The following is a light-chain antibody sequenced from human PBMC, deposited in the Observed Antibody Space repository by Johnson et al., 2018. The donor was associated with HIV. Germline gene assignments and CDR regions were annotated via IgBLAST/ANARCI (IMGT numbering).Light chain of an antibody. CDR3: GTWDSSLSTPKYV. V-gene: IGLV1-51*01. J-gene: IGLJ1*01. Sequence: QSVLTQPPSVSAAPGQKVTISCSGSSSNIGNSYVSWYQQLPGTAPKLLIYDNNKRPSGIPDRFSGSKSGTSATLGITGLQTGDEADYYCGTWDSSLSTPKYVFGAGTKVTVL. CDR2: DNN. CDR1: SSNIGNSY.